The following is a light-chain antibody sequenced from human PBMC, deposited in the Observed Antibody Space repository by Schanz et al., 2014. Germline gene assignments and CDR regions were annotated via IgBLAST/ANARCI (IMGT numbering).Light chain of an antibody. V-gene: IGLV2-14*01. CDR3: SSYTSSSPYG. CDR1: SSDVGGYNY. Sequence: QSALTQPASVSGSPGQSITISCTGTSSDVGGYNYVSWYQQHPGKAPKLMIYEVNNRPSGVPDRFSGSKSGNTASLTISGHQADDEADYYCSSYTSSSPYGFGTGTKLTVL. J-gene: IGLJ1*01. CDR2: EVN.